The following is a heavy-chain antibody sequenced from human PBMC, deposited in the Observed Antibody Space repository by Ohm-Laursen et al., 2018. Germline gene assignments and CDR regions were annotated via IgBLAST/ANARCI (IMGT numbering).Heavy chain of an antibody. CDR3: AREAYSSGWLKDY. CDR2: IYSGGST. J-gene: IGHJ4*02. Sequence: GSLRLSCTASGFTVSSNYMSWVRQAPGKGLEWVSVIYSGGSTNYADSVKGRFTISRDNSKNTLYLQMNSLRAEDTAVYYCAREAYSSGWLKDYWGQGTLVTVSS. V-gene: IGHV3-53*01. CDR1: GFTVSSNY. D-gene: IGHD6-19*01.